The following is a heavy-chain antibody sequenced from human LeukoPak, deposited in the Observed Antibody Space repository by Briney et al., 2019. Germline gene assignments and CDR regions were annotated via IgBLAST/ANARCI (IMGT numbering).Heavy chain of an antibody. V-gene: IGHV4-34*01. Sequence: SETLSLTCAVYGGSFSGYYWSWIRQPPGKGLEWIGEINHSGSTNYNPSLKSRVTISVDTSKNQFSLKLSSVTAADTAVYYCARAHLVLLWFGGRENWFDPWGQGTLVTISS. CDR1: GGSFSGYY. CDR3: ARAHLVLLWFGGRENWFDP. J-gene: IGHJ5*02. CDR2: INHSGST. D-gene: IGHD3-10*01.